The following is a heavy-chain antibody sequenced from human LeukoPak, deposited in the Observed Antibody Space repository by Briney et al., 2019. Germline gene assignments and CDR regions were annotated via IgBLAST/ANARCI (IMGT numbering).Heavy chain of an antibody. CDR2: ISSSGSTI. D-gene: IGHD6-13*01. Sequence: AGSLRLSCAVSGFSFSDNYMSWIRHAQGTGLEWASYISSSGSTIYYADAVKGRFTISRDNAKNSLYLQMNSLRAEDTAVYYCARVGRSSSWFYYYYGMDGGGQGTTVTVS. J-gene: IGHJ6*02. CDR3: ARVGRSSSWFYYYYGMDG. CDR1: GFSFSDNY. V-gene: IGHV3-11*01.